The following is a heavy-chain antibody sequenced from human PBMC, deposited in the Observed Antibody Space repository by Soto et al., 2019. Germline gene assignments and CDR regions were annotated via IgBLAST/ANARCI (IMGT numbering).Heavy chain of an antibody. Sequence: PSETLSLTCTVSGGSISSGEYYWTWIPQPPGKGLEWIGYISYSGSTHYSPSLKSRVSITVDTSKNQFSLNLASVSAEDTAVYYCARGSSIAGLYYGMDVWGQGTTVT. J-gene: IGHJ6*02. V-gene: IGHV4-30-4*01. CDR3: ARGSSIAGLYYGMDV. CDR2: ISYSGST. CDR1: GGSISSGEYY. D-gene: IGHD6-6*01.